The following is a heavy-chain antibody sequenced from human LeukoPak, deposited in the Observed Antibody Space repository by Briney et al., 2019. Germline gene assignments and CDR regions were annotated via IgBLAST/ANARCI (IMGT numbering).Heavy chain of an antibody. V-gene: IGHV1-2*02. CDR3: ARGLGIAAAGTIDP. Sequence: ASVKVSCKASGYTFTGYYMHWVRQAPGQGLEWMGWINPNSGGTNYAQKFQGRVTMTRDTSISTAYMELSRLRSDDTAVYYCARGLGIAAAGTIDPWGQGTLVTVSS. CDR2: INPNSGGT. D-gene: IGHD6-13*01. CDR1: GYTFTGYY. J-gene: IGHJ5*02.